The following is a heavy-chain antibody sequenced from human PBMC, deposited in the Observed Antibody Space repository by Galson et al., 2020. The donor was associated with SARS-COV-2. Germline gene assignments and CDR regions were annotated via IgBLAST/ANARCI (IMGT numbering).Heavy chain of an antibody. D-gene: IGHD3-10*01. J-gene: IGHJ4*02. Sequence: GGSLRLSCAASGFTFSSYAMHWVRQAPGKGLEWVAVISYDGSNKYYADSVKGRFTISRDNSKNTLYLQMNSLRAEDTAVYYCATVYSLWFGELPYYWGQGTLVTVSS. CDR2: ISYDGSNK. V-gene: IGHV3-30*04. CDR3: ATVYSLWFGELPYY. CDR1: GFTFSSYA.